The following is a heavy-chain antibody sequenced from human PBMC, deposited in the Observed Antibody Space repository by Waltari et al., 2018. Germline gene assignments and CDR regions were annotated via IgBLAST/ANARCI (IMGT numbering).Heavy chain of an antibody. CDR3: ARRDPGGFFFDF. V-gene: IGHV5-51*01. CDR1: GYTFTSYW. D-gene: IGHD3-3*01. CDR2: MYPGDSDT. J-gene: IGHJ4*02. Sequence: EVQLVQSGAEVNKPGESLKISCTGSGYTFTSYWIAWVRQMPGKGLEWMGIMYPGDSDTKYSPSFQGQVTISADKSINTAYLQWSSLKASDTAIYYCARRDPGGFFFDFWGQGTLVTVSS.